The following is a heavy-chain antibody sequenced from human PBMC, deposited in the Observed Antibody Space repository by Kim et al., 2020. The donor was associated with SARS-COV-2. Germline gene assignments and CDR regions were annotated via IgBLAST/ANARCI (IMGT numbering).Heavy chain of an antibody. J-gene: IGHJ4*02. D-gene: IGHD5-12*01. CDR3: ARHNKGDIVATPADY. Sequence: GDSLKISCKGSGYSFTSYWIGWVRQMPGKGLEWMGIIYPGDSDTRYSPSFQGQVTISADKSISTAYLQWSSLKASDTAMYYCARHNKGDIVATPADYWGQGTLVTVSS. CDR1: GYSFTSYW. V-gene: IGHV5-51*01. CDR2: IYPGDSDT.